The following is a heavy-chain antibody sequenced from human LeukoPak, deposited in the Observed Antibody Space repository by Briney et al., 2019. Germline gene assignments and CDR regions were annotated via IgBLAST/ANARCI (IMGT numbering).Heavy chain of an antibody. Sequence: GRSLRLSCAASGFIFSYYGMHRVRQAPGKGLEWLAVIWPDGTIQYYADPVKGRFTISRDNSKNTLYLRLTGLRADDSAVYYCARHNHDWGWDFWGQGAQVTVSS. CDR2: IWPDGTIQ. J-gene: IGHJ4*02. V-gene: IGHV3-33*01. CDR3: ARHNHDWGWDF. D-gene: IGHD2-8*02. CDR1: GFIFSYYG.